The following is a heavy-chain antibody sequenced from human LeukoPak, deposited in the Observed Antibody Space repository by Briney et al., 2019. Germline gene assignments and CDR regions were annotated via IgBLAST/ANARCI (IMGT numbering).Heavy chain of an antibody. CDR3: ARDVEQWLVRAYFLAY. D-gene: IGHD6-19*01. CDR2: ISSGSTTI. J-gene: IGHJ4*02. V-gene: IGHV3-48*01. Sequence: PGGSLRLSFSTSGFTFSSYRMNWVRQAPGKGLEWVSYISSGSTTIYYADSVKGRFTISRDNAKNSLYLQMNSLRAEDTAVYYCARDVEQWLVRAYFLAYWAQGPLVTVSS. CDR1: GFTFSSYR.